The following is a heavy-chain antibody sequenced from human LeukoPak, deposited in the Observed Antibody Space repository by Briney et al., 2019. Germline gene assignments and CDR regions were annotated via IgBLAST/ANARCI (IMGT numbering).Heavy chain of an antibody. CDR1: GFTFSSYA. CDR3: ARKQWLDDY. CDR2: ISYDGSNK. D-gene: IGHD6-19*01. V-gene: IGHV3-30*04. J-gene: IGHJ4*02. Sequence: PGGSLRLSCAASGFTFSSYAMHWVRQAPGKGLEWVAVISYDGSNKYYADSVKGRFTISRDNSKNTLYLQMNSLRAEDTAVYYCARKQWLDDYWGQGTLVTVSS.